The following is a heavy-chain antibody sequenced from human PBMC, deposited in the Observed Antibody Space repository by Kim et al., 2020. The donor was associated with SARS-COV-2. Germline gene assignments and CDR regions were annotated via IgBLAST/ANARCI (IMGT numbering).Heavy chain of an antibody. CDR2: ISYDGSNK. D-gene: IGHD5-12*01. J-gene: IGHJ4*02. V-gene: IGHV3-30*18. CDR1: GFTFSSYG. Sequence: GGSLRLSCAASGFTFSSYGMHWVRQAPGKGLEWVAVISYDGSNKYYADSVKGRFTISRDNSKNTLYLQMNSLRAEDTAVYYCAKDLGVDIVVDYWGQGTLVTVSS. CDR3: AKDLGVDIVVDY.